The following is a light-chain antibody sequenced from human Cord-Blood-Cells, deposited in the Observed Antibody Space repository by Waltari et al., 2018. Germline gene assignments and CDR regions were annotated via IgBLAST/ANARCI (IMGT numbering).Light chain of an antibody. CDR2: LNSDGSH. Sequence: QLVLTQSPSASASLGASVKLTCTLSSGHSSYAIAWHQQQPEKGPRYLMKLNSDGSHSKGDGFPDRFSGSSSGAERYLTISSRQSEDEADYSCQTWGTGIRVFGGGTKLTVL. CDR1: SGHSSYA. J-gene: IGLJ3*02. CDR3: QTWGTGIRV. V-gene: IGLV4-69*01.